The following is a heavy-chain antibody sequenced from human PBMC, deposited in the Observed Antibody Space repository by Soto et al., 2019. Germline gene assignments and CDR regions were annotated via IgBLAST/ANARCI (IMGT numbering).Heavy chain of an antibody. CDR3: ASPPLYVVGATTNLEYYFDY. Sequence: PGGSLRLSCAASGFTFSSYSMNWVRQAPGKGLEWVSSISSSSSYIYYADSVKGRFTISRDNAKNSLYLQMNSLRAEDTAVYYCASPPLYVVGATTNLEYYFDYWGQGTLVTVSS. CDR2: ISSSSSYI. J-gene: IGHJ4*02. CDR1: GFTFSSYS. V-gene: IGHV3-21*01. D-gene: IGHD1-26*01.